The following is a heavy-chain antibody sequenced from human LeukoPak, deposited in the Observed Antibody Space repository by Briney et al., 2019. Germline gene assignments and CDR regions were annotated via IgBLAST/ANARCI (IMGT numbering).Heavy chain of an antibody. Sequence: PSETLSLTCSVSGASINWFFWNWVRQTPEKGLEWIGYVSHRGATTSNPTLKSRVSITIDTSKSQISLTMTSVTAADPALYYCARDRRGSFYTFDLWGPGTTVSVS. CDR1: GASINWFF. V-gene: IGHV4-59*01. D-gene: IGHD1-26*01. CDR2: VSHRGAT. CDR3: ARDRRGSFYTFDL. J-gene: IGHJ6*02.